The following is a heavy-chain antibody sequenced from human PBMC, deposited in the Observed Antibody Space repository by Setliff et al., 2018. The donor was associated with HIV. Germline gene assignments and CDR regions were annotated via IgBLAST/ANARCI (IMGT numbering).Heavy chain of an antibody. V-gene: IGHV4-34*01. D-gene: IGHD3-22*01. Sequence: PSETLSLTCAVYGGSFGVSYWAWIRQPPGKGLEWIGEINHSGITNSSPALRSRVTISVDTSKRQLSLKQSSVTAADTAIYFCARASFYFESSRYYSTVSGFDYWGQGTLVTVSS. CDR2: INHSGIT. CDR3: ARASFYFESSRYYSTVSGFDY. J-gene: IGHJ4*02. CDR1: GGSFGVSY.